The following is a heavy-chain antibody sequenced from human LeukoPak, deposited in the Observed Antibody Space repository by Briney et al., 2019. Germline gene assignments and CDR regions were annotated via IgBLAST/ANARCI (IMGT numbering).Heavy chain of an antibody. CDR3: ATDIVVVPAAIEAFDI. V-gene: IGHV1-69-2*01. CDR1: GYTFTDYY. Sequence: ASVKVSCKVSGYTFTDYYMHWVQQAPGKGLEWMGLVDPEDGETIYAEKFQGRVTITADTSTDTAYMELSSLRSEDTAVYYCATDIVVVPAAIEAFDISGQGTMVTVSS. D-gene: IGHD2-2*01. CDR2: VDPEDGET. J-gene: IGHJ3*02.